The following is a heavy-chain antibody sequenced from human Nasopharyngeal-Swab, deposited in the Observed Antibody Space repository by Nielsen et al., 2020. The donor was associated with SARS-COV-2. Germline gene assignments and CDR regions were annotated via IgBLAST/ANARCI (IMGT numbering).Heavy chain of an antibody. Sequence: SETLSLTCTVSGGSISSSSYYWGWIRQPPGKGLEWIGCIYYSRSTYYNPSLKSRVTISVDTSKNQFSLKLTSVTAADTAVYYCARTSYYYGSGSLMGYFDLWGRGTLVTVSS. D-gene: IGHD3-10*01. J-gene: IGHJ2*01. V-gene: IGHV4-39*07. CDR1: GGSISSSSYY. CDR2: IYYSRST. CDR3: ARTSYYYGSGSLMGYFDL.